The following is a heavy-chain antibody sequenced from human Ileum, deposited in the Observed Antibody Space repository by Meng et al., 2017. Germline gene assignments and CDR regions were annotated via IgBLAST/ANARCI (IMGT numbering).Heavy chain of an antibody. J-gene: IGHJ4*02. CDR1: GITFSDYY. CDR2: ISNSGSNI. CDR3: ATLSYSSLGY. V-gene: IGHV3-11*01. D-gene: IGHD1-26*01. Sequence: EFGGGFVKSRGPLRLSCAAFGITFSDYYMSWIRQAPGKGLEWVSYISNSGSNIYYVDSVKGRFTISRDNAKNSLYLQMNSLRAEDTAVYYCATLSYSSLGYWGQGTLVTVSS.